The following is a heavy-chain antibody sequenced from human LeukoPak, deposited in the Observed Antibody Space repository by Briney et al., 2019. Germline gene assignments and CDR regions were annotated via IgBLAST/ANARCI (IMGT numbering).Heavy chain of an antibody. CDR3: ARGLLQGYDYAF. V-gene: IGHV1-2*02. CDR1: GYTFTGYY. J-gene: IGHJ4*02. D-gene: IGHD5-12*01. Sequence: ASVKVSCRASGYTFTGYYMHWVRQAPGQGLEWMGWINPNSGGTNYAQKFQGRVTMTRDTSISTAYMEVSRLTSDDTAVYYCARGLLQGYDYAFWGQGTLVTVSS. CDR2: INPNSGGT.